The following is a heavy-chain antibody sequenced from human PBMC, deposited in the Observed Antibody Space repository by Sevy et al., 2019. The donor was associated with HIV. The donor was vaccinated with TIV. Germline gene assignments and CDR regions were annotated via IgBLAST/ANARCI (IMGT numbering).Heavy chain of an antibody. CDR1: GLTFSSHA. CDR2: ISSAGSNK. Sequence: GGSLRLSCAASGLTFSSHAMHWVRQAPGKGLEWVAVISSAGSNKYYADSVKGRFTISRDKPKNTLYLQMNSLRPEDTAVYYCAGDAGYSMAWSPSDSWGQGTLVTVSS. D-gene: IGHD6-13*01. V-gene: IGHV3-30-3*01. CDR3: AGDAGYSMAWSPSDS. J-gene: IGHJ5*02.